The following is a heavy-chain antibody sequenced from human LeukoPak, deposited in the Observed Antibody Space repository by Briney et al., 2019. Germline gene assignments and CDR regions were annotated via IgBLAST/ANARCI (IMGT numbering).Heavy chain of an antibody. CDR1: GGSISSSSYY. D-gene: IGHD2-2*01. CDR2: IYYSGST. V-gene: IGHV4-39*01. CDR3: ARHARGVVVPAALPFDY. Sequence: SETLSLTCTVSGGSISSSSYYWGWIRQPPGKGLEWIGSIYYSGSTYYNPSLKSRVTISVDTSKNQFSLKLSSVTAADTAVYYCARHARGVVVPAALPFDYWGQGTLVTVSS. J-gene: IGHJ4*02.